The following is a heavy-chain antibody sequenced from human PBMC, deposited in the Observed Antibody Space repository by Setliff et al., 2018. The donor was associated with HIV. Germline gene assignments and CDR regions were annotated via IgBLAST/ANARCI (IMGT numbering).Heavy chain of an antibody. V-gene: IGHV4-61*09. J-gene: IGHJ3*02. CDR1: GVSISSSLYY. CDR3: ATLPWGFGGSRAFET. D-gene: IGHD3-10*01. Sequence: SETLSLTCNVSGVSISSSLYYWSWIRQPAGMGLQWVGHIYTTGTTDYSPSVKSRASISVGTSKNQFSLNLNSVTAADTAVYYCATLPWGFGGSRAFETWGQGTTVTVSS. CDR2: IYTTGTT.